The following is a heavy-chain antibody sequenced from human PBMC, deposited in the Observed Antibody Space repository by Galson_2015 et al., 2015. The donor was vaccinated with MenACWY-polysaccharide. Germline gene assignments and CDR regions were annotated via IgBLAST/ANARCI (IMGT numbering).Heavy chain of an antibody. CDR2: ISNSGGST. Sequence: SLRLSCAASGFTFSSYSMNWVRQAPGKGLEWVSAISNSGGSTYYADSVKGRFTISRDNSKNTLFLQMNSLRAEDTAVYYCAKDKGGGRYWGNTKIDYWGQGTLVTVSS. J-gene: IGHJ4*02. CDR3: AKDKGGGRYWGNTKIDY. CDR1: GFTFSSYS. V-gene: IGHV3-23*01. D-gene: IGHD1-26*01.